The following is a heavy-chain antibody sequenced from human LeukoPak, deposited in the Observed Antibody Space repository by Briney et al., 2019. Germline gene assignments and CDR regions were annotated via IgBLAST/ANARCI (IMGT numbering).Heavy chain of an antibody. CDR1: GFTFRTYG. CDR3: AKDHSGYDYYYYGMDV. CDR2: MRYDGSNE. V-gene: IGHV3-30*02. Sequence: GGSLRLSCAASGFTFRTYGMHWVRQAPGKGLEWVAFMRYDGSNEYYADSVKGRFTISRDNSKNTLYLQMNSLRAEDTAVYYCAKDHSGYDYYYYGMDVWGQGTTVTVSS. D-gene: IGHD5-12*01. J-gene: IGHJ6*02.